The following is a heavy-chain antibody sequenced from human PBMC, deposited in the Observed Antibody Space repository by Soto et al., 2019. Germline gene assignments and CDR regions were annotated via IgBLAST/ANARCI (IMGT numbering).Heavy chain of an antibody. Sequence: QLHLVQSGAVVKKPGASVTVCCSASGYPVTAYYMHWVRQAPGRGLEWMGGINPATGAAKYTQTFQGRVTMTRDTSTSTVFMELSGLTSEDTAVFYCARGRGVGVAGSAAFDMWGQGTLVTVSS. CDR3: ARGRGVGVAGSAAFDM. CDR1: GYPVTAYY. CDR2: INPATGAA. V-gene: IGHV1-2*02. J-gene: IGHJ3*02. D-gene: IGHD3-3*01.